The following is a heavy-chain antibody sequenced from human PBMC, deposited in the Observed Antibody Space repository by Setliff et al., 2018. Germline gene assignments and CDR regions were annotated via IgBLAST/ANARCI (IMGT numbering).Heavy chain of an antibody. J-gene: IGHJ6*02. CDR3: ASGYSGYDWLYYYGMDV. Sequence: SVKVSCKASGYTFTSYAISWVRQAPGQGLEWMGGIIPILGIANYAQKFQGRVTITADKSTSTAYMELSSLRSEDTAVYYCASGYSGYDWLYYYGMDVWGQGTTVTVSS. CDR1: GYTFTSYA. V-gene: IGHV1-69*10. D-gene: IGHD5-12*01. CDR2: IIPILGIA.